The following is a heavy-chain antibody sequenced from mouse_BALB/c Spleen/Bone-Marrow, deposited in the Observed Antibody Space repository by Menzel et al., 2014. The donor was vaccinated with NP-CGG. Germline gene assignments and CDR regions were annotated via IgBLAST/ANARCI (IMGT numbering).Heavy chain of an antibody. CDR3: ARGGNGYDGYSYFDV. D-gene: IGHD2-2*01. V-gene: IGHV1-69*02. CDR1: GYTFTSYW. CDR2: IDPSDSYT. J-gene: IGHJ1*01. Sequence: ESGAELVKPGASVKLSCKASGYTFTSYWMHWVKQRPGQGLEWIGEIDPSDSYTNYNQKFKGKATLTVDKSSSTAYMQLSSLTSEDSAVYYCARGGNGYDGYSYFDVWGAGTTVTVSS.